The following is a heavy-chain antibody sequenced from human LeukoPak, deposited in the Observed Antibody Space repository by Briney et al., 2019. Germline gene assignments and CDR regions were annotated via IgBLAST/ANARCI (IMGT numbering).Heavy chain of an antibody. CDR1: GFTFSSYW. Sequence: QPGGSLRLSCAASGFTFSSYWMSWVRQAPGKGLEWVAFIRYDGSNKYYADSVKGRFTISRDNSKNTLYLQMNSLRAEDTAVYYCAKVAFLCSTSCYHYYMDVWGKGTTVTVSS. CDR3: AKVAFLCSTSCYHYYMDV. V-gene: IGHV3-30*02. D-gene: IGHD2-2*01. CDR2: IRYDGSNK. J-gene: IGHJ6*03.